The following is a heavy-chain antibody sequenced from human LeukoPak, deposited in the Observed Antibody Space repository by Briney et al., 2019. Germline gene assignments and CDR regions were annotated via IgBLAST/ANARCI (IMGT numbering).Heavy chain of an antibody. J-gene: IGHJ4*02. Sequence: GGSLRLSCAASGFTFSSYWMHWVRQAPGKGLVWVSRINSEGSSTSYADSMKGRFTISRDNAKNSLYLQMNSLRAEDTALYYCAKGHRVYGSGSSAGYFDYWGQGTLVTVSS. D-gene: IGHD3-10*01. CDR2: INSEGSST. CDR1: GFTFSSYW. CDR3: AKGHRVYGSGSSAGYFDY. V-gene: IGHV3-74*01.